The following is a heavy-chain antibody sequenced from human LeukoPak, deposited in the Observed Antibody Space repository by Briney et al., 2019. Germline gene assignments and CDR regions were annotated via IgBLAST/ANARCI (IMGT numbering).Heavy chain of an antibody. J-gene: IGHJ4*02. V-gene: IGHV3-7*01. CDR1: GFTLNTYK. CDR2: INQDPSEK. CDR3: ARAIPYSDNYIWYFDS. D-gene: IGHD4/OR15-4a*01. Sequence: GGSERLSYVASGFTLNTYKMTGVREAPGKGLEWVANINQDPSEKTYLDSVKGRFTISRDNAKNSLYLQMNSLRVEDTAVYYCARAIPYSDNYIWYFDSWGQGTLVTVSS.